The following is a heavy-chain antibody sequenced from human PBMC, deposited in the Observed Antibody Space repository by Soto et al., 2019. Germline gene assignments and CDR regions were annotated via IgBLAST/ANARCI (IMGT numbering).Heavy chain of an antibody. V-gene: IGHV3-48*01. CDR1: GFTFSSYS. CDR3: ERKFRDAFDI. CDR2: ISSTSSTI. Sequence: EVQLVESGGGLVQPGGSLRLSCAASGFTFSSYSMNWVRQAPGKGLEWVSYISSTSSTIYYADSVKGRFTISRDNAKNSLYLLMNSLRAEDTAVYYCERKFRDAFDIWGQGTMVTVSS. J-gene: IGHJ3*02.